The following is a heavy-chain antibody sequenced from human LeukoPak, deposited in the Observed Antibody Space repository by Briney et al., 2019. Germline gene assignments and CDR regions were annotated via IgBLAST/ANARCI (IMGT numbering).Heavy chain of an antibody. J-gene: IGHJ5*02. CDR1: GFTFSSYA. CDR2: ISGSGGST. Sequence: PGGSLRLSCAASGFTFSSYAMSWVRQAPGKGLEWVSAISGSGGSTYYADSVKGRFTISRDNAKNSLYLQMNSLRAEDTAVYYCASHKYSSSWYLRWFDPWGQGTLVTVSS. D-gene: IGHD6-13*01. CDR3: ASHKYSSSWYLRWFDP. V-gene: IGHV3-23*01.